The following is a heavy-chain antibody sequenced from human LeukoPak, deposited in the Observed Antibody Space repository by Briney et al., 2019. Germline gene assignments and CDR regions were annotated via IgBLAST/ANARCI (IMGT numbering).Heavy chain of an antibody. Sequence: PGGSLRLSCAASGFIFTDSWMCWVRQAPGKGLEWVANIRHDGSQTYYLDSVKGRFTISRDNAKNEVYLEMNNLRGADTAVYYCATGANLFQFWGQGTLVTVSS. V-gene: IGHV3-7*01. CDR3: ATGANLFQF. CDR1: GFIFTDSW. J-gene: IGHJ4*02. CDR2: IRHDGSQT. D-gene: IGHD1-14*01.